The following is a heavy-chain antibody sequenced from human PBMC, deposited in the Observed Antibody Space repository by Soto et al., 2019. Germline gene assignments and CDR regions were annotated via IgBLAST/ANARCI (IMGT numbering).Heavy chain of an antibody. CDR3: ARLGDGDAFDI. CDR1: GGSISSYY. Sequence: TSETLSLTCTVSGGSISSYYWSWIRQPPGKGLEWIGYIYYSGSTNYNPSLKSRVTISVDTSKNQFSLKLSSVTAADTAVYYCARLGDGDAFDIWGQGTMVTVSS. D-gene: IGHD4-17*01. V-gene: IGHV4-59*08. J-gene: IGHJ3*02. CDR2: IYYSGST.